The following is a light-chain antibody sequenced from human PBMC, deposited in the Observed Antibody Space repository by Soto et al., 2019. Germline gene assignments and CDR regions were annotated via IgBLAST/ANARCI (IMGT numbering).Light chain of an antibody. Sequence: QLVLTQSFSASASLGSSVKLTCSQSSGNSSYIIAWHQQQPGKAPRYLMKLEGSGSYNKGSEVPDRFSGSSSGADRYLTISNLQFEDEADYYCETWDFNTRVFGGGTKLTVL. CDR3: ETWDFNTRV. CDR1: SGNSSYI. V-gene: IGLV4-60*02. CDR2: LEGSGSY. J-gene: IGLJ3*02.